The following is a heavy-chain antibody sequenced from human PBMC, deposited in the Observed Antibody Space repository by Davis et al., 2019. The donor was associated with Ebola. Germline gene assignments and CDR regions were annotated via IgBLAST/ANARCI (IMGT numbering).Heavy chain of an antibody. D-gene: IGHD5-12*01. CDR1: GFTFSDHY. V-gene: IGHV3-21*01. Sequence: GESLKISCAASGFTFSDHYMDWVRQAPGKGLEWVSSISSSSSYIYYADSVKGRFTISRDNAKNSLYLQMNSLRAEDTAVYYCAKVLQATNILATTYYYYALDVWGQGTTVTVS. J-gene: IGHJ6*02. CDR3: AKVLQATNILATTYYYYALDV. CDR2: ISSSSSYI.